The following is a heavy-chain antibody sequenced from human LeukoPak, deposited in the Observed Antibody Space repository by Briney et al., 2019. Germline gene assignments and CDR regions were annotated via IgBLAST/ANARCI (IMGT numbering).Heavy chain of an antibody. CDR2: ISSSSSYI. J-gene: IGHJ6*03. V-gene: IGHV3-21*01. CDR1: GFTFSSYS. D-gene: IGHD2-2*01. CDR3: ARLGSTSCFLGFGGCYYYYMDV. Sequence: PGGSLRLSCAVSGFTFSSYSMNWVRQAPGKGLEWVSSISSSSSYIYYADSVKGRFTISRDNAKNSLYLQMNSLRAEDTAVYYCARLGSTSCFLGFGGCYYYYMDVWGKGTTVTVSS.